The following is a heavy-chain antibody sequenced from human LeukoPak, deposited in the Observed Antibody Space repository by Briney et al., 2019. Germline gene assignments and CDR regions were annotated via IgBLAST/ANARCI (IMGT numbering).Heavy chain of an antibody. D-gene: IGHD3-22*01. CDR3: ARNSYYYDSSGYYPGAFDI. J-gene: IGHJ3*02. CDR1: GFTFSSYA. Sequence: GGSLRLSCAASGFTFSSYAMSWVRQAAGKGLEWVAVVSYDGSNKYYADSVKGRLTISRDNSKNTLYLQMNSLRAEDTAVYYCARNSYYYDSSGYYPGAFDIWGQGTMVTVSS. CDR2: VSYDGSNK. V-gene: IGHV3-30-3*01.